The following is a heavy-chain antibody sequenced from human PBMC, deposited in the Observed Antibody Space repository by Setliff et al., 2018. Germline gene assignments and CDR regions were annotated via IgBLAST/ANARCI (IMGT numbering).Heavy chain of an antibody. Sequence: PGGSLRLSCAGSGFTFSTYWIHWVRQAPGKGLVWVSSVNRDGSATYYADSVKGRFTTSRDNAKNTVYLQMNSLWAEDTAVYYCARDEGQNQLLRGFDLWGRGTLVTV. D-gene: IGHD2-2*01. CDR1: GFTFSTYW. V-gene: IGHV3-74*01. J-gene: IGHJ2*01. CDR3: ARDEGQNQLLRGFDL. CDR2: VNRDGSAT.